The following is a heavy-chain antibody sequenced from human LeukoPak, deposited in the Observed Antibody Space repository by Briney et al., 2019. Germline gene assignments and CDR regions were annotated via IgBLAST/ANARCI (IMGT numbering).Heavy chain of an antibody. CDR3: AREGFGESYDAFDI. CDR2: IWYGGSNK. Sequence: GGSLRLSCAASGFTFSSYGMHWVRQAPGKGLEWVAVIWYGGSNKYYADSVKGRFTISRDNSKNTLYLQMDSLRAEDTAVYYCAREGFGESYDAFDIWGQGTMVTVSS. V-gene: IGHV3-33*08. D-gene: IGHD3-10*01. J-gene: IGHJ3*02. CDR1: GFTFSSYG.